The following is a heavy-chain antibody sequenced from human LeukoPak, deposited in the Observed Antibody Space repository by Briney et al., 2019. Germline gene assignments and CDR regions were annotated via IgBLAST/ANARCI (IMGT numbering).Heavy chain of an antibody. CDR1: GYSISSGYY. V-gene: IGHV4-38-2*02. J-gene: IGHJ4*02. Sequence: SETLSLTCTVSGYSISSGYYWGWIRQPPGKGLEWIGSIYHSGSTYYNPSLKSRVTISVDTSKNQFSLKLSSVTAADTAVYYCARDGTTVVNGVDYWGQGTLVTVSS. CDR2: IYHSGST. D-gene: IGHD4-23*01. CDR3: ARDGTTVVNGVDY.